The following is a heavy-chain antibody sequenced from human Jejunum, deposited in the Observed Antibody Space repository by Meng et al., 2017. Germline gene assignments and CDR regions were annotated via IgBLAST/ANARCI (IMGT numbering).Heavy chain of an antibody. CDR3: TRVLAVTSNGYGSGAFDI. CDR1: GFTSNTYD. CDR2: ITSSSSYI. V-gene: IGHV3-21*01. Sequence: GGSLRLSCAASGFTSNTYDMTWVRQAPGKGLEWVSSITSSSSYIYSADSLKGRFTISRDNAKDSLYLQMNSLRVEDTAIYYCTRVLAVTSNGYGSGAFDIWGQGTMVTVSS. J-gene: IGHJ3*02. D-gene: IGHD3-10*01.